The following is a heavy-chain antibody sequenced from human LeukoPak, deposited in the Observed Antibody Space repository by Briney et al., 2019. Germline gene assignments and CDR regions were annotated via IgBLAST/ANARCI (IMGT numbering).Heavy chain of an antibody. CDR3: ARGPPNYDILTGYYNDY. Sequence: SETLSLTCTVSGGSISSYYWSWIRQPPGKGLEWIGYIYYSGSTNYNPSLKSRVTISVDTSKNQFSLKLSSVTAADTAVYYCARGPPNYDILTGYYNDYWGQGTLVTVSS. J-gene: IGHJ4*02. D-gene: IGHD3-9*01. CDR2: IYYSGST. CDR1: GGSISSYY. V-gene: IGHV4-59*08.